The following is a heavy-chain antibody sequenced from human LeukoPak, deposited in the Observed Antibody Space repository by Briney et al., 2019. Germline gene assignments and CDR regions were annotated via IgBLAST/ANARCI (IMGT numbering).Heavy chain of an antibody. CDR3: AKLGGHPLHNYYVGV. CDR2: ILDSGYST. D-gene: IGHD3-16*01. V-gene: IGHV3-23*01. J-gene: IGHJ6*03. Sequence: GGSLRLSCAASGFTFSSYAMSWVRQAPGKGLEWVSGILDSGYSTYYANSVKGRFTISRDNSNNTLYLQMNSLRAEDTAGYYCAKLGGHPLHNYYVGVWGKGTTVAVSS. CDR1: GFTFSSYA.